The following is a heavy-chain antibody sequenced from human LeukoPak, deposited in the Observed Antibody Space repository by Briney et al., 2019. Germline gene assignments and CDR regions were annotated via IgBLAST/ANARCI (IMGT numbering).Heavy chain of an antibody. V-gene: IGHV3-23*01. CDR3: ARDPNWGSGY. Sequence: GGSLRLSCAASGFTFSSYAMSWVRQAPGKGLEWVSAISGSGGSTYYADSVKGRFTISRDNSKNTLFLQMNSLRVDDTAVYYCARDPNWGSGYWGQGTLVTVSS. D-gene: IGHD7-27*01. CDR1: GFTFSSYA. CDR2: ISGSGGST. J-gene: IGHJ4*02.